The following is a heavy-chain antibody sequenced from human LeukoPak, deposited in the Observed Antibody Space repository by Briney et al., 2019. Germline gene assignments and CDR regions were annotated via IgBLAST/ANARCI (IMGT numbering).Heavy chain of an antibody. CDR2: IIPIFGTA. CDR3: ARVGISGYSSSWDYYFDY. D-gene: IGHD6-13*01. V-gene: IGHV1-69*13. CDR1: GGTFSSYA. J-gene: IGHJ4*02. Sequence: ASVKVSCKASGGTFSSYAISWVRQAPGQGLEWVGGIIPIFGTANYAQKFQGRVTITADESTSTAYMELSSLRSEDTAVYYCARVGISGYSSSWDYYFDYWGQGTLVTASS.